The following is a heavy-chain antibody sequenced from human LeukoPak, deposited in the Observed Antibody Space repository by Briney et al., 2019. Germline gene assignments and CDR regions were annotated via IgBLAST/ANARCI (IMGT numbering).Heavy chain of an antibody. V-gene: IGHV1-2*02. CDR3: ARSGFSTGFYLDF. D-gene: IGHD2-8*02. J-gene: IGHJ4*02. Sequence: AASVRVSCKAPGYTFTGQFIHWLRQAPGQGLEWMGWIDPPSGTPHYAQKFQDTVTMTRDTSIGTAYLEVHRLKSDDTAVYYCARSGFSTGFYLDFWGQGTLISVSS. CDR2: IDPPSGTP. CDR1: GYTFTGQF.